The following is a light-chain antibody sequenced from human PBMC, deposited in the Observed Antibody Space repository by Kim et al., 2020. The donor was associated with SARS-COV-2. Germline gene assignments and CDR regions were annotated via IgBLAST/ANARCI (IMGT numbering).Light chain of an antibody. CDR3: AAWDDSVNGWV. CDR1: SSNIGSNI. J-gene: IGLJ3*02. Sequence: QSVLTQPPSASGAPGQRVTISCSGSSSNIGSNIVNWYQQVPGTAPKLLMYGNNQRPSGVPDRFSGSKSGTSASLAISGLQSEDEVDYYCAAWDDSVNGWVFGGGTKLTVL. CDR2: GNN. V-gene: IGLV1-44*01.